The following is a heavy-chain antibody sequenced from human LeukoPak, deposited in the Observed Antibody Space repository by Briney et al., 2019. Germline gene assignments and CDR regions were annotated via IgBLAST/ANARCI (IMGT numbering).Heavy chain of an antibody. CDR1: GFIFSNYW. D-gene: IGHD6-13*01. J-gene: IGHJ4*02. CDR2: IKQDGSEK. CDR3: ARPPRYSSSWLDC. Sequence: GGSLRLSCAASGFIFSNYWMSWVRQAPGKRLEWVANIKQDGSEKYYVDSVKGRFTISRDDAKNSLYLQMNSLRAEDTAVYYCARPPRYSSSWLDCWGQGALVTVSS. V-gene: IGHV3-7*03.